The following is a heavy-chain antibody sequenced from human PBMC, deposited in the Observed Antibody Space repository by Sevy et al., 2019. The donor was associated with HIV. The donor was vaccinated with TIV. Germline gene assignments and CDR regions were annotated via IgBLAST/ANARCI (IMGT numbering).Heavy chain of an antibody. J-gene: IGHJ4*02. CDR2: ISSGSSFI. CDR3: ARVGLGDCSGTNCSPNDY. CDR1: GFSISGYT. Sequence: GGSLRLSCAASGFSISGYTMNWVRQAPGKGLKLVSSISSGSSFIYYADSLKGRFTISRDNARNLLYLQMNSLRVEDTAVYYCARVGLGDCSGTNCSPNDYWGQGTLVTVSS. D-gene: IGHD2-2*01. V-gene: IGHV3-21*01.